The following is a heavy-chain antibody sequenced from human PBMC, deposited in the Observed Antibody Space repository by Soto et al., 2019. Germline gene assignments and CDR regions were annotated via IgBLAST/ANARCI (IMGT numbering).Heavy chain of an antibody. CDR3: ARPYCSGGSCYYYGMDV. CDR1: GYSFTSYW. J-gene: IGHJ6*02. D-gene: IGHD2-15*01. V-gene: IGHV5-51*01. CDR2: IYPGDSDT. Sequence: GESLKISCQGSGYSFTSYWVAWVRQMPGKGLEWMGIIYPGDSDTRYSPSFQGQVTISADKSISTAYLQWSSLTASDTAMYYCARPYCSGGSCYYYGMDVWGQGTTVTVS.